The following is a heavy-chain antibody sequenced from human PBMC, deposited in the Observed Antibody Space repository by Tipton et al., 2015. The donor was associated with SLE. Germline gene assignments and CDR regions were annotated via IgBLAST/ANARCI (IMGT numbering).Heavy chain of an antibody. J-gene: IGHJ5*02. V-gene: IGHV4-59*08. CDR1: GGSISSYY. Sequence: TLSLTCTVSGGSISSYYWSWIRQPPGKGLEWIGRIAYIGTTIYNPSLESRVTISVDTSKNQISLKLSSVTAADTAVYYCARRPVESAVIPSEGNWLDPWGQGTLVTVSS. CDR3: ARRPVESAVIPSEGNWLDP. D-gene: IGHD4-11*01. CDR2: IAYIGTT.